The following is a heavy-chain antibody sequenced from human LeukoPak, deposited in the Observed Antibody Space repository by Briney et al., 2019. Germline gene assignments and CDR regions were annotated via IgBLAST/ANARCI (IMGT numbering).Heavy chain of an antibody. J-gene: IGHJ4*02. V-gene: IGHV4-4*07. CDR3: ARPFGRYGDYENYYFDY. Sequence: PSETLSLTCTVSGGSISSYYWSWIRQPAGKGLEWIGRIYTSGSTNYNPSLKSRVTMSVDTSKNQFSLKLSSVTAADTAVYYCARPFGRYGDYENYYFDYWGQGTLVTVSS. CDR2: IYTSGST. D-gene: IGHD4-17*01. CDR1: GGSISSYY.